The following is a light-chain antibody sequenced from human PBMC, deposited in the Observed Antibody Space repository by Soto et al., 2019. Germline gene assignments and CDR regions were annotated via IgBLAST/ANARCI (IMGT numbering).Light chain of an antibody. CDR2: GAS. J-gene: IGKJ1*01. Sequence: EIVLTHSRHPLSLSRGKSDTLSRSASQSVSSDLAWYHQTPGQAPRLLFCGASTTATGIPAWISGSGSGTEFTPTINRLQSEDFAVYYWQQYNNWPRTFGQGTKVDIK. V-gene: IGKV3-15*01. CDR3: QQYNNWPRT. CDR1: QSVSSD.